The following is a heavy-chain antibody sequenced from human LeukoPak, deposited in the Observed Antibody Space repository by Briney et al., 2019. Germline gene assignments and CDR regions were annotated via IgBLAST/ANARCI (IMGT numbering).Heavy chain of an antibody. CDR1: GGSISSYY. D-gene: IGHD6-6*01. V-gene: IGHV4-59*01. CDR3: ARVEQLPHYYYGMDV. J-gene: IGHJ6*02. CDR2: IYYSGST. Sequence: SETLSLTCTVSGGSISSYYWSWIRQPPGKGLEWIGYIYYSGSTNYNPSLKSRVTISVDTSKNQFSLKLSSATAADTAVYYCARVEQLPHYYYGMDVWGQGTTVTVSS.